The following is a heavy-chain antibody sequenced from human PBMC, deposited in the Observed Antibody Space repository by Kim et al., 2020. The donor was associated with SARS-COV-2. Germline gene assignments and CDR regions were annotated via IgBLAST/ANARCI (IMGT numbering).Heavy chain of an antibody. Sequence: TNYNPSRKSRVTISVDTSKNQFSLKLSSVTAADTAVYYCAREGSGYYIDYWGQGTLVTVSS. J-gene: IGHJ4*02. CDR3: AREGSGYYIDY. CDR2: T. V-gene: IGHV4-59*01. D-gene: IGHD3-3*01.